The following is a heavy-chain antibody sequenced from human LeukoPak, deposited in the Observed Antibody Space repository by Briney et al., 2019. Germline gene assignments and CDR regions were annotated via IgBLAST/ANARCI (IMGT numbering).Heavy chain of an antibody. J-gene: IGHJ2*01. CDR2: IYYDGRT. V-gene: IGHV4-59*01. CDR1: GVSISSYY. Sequence: PSETLSLTCAVSGVSISSYYWTWIRQPPGKGLEWIGYIYYDGRTSYNPSLRSRITIASDTSKNQFSLKLSNVTAADTAVYFCARTGRRGYFDFWGRGTLVTVSS. CDR3: ARTGRRGYFDF. D-gene: IGHD1-14*01.